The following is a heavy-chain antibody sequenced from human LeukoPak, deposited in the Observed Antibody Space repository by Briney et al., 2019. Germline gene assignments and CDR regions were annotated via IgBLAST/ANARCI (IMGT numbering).Heavy chain of an antibody. CDR3: AREGYSSIWYPRRYFDL. Sequence: APVKVSCKASGYTFTSYGISWVRQAPGQGLEWMGWISTYNGNTNYAQKFQGRVTMTTDTSTSTAYMELRILRSDDTAIYYCAREGYSSIWYPRRYFDLWGRGTLVTVSS. J-gene: IGHJ2*01. V-gene: IGHV1-18*04. CDR1: GYTFTSYG. CDR2: ISTYNGNT. D-gene: IGHD6-13*01.